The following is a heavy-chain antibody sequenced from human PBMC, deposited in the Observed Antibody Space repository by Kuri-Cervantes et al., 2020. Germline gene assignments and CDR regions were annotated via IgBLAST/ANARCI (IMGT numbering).Heavy chain of an antibody. J-gene: IGHJ6*02. V-gene: IGHV3-23*01. D-gene: IGHD3-9*01. CDR2: ISGSGGST. CDR3: ARQRFDWLSHYYYYYGMDV. CDR1: GFTFSSYA. Sequence: GESLKISCAASGFTFSSYAMSWVRQAPGKGLEWVSAISGSGGSTYYADSVKGRFTISRDNAKNSLYLQMNSLRAEDTAVYYCARQRFDWLSHYYYYYGMDVWGQGTTVTVSS.